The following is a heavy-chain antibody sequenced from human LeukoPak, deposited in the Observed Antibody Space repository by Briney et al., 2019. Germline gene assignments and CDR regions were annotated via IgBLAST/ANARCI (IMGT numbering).Heavy chain of an antibody. J-gene: IGHJ5*02. CDR3: ARDHDSSGWYVDWFDP. V-gene: IGHV4-4*07. CDR2: IYTSGST. CDR1: GGSISSYY. D-gene: IGHD6-19*01. Sequence: TTSETLFLSCTVSGGSISSYYWSWIRQPAGKGLEWIGRIYTSGSTNYDPSLKSRVTMSVDTSKNQFSLKLSSVTAADTAVYYCARDHDSSGWYVDWFDPWGQGTLVTVSS.